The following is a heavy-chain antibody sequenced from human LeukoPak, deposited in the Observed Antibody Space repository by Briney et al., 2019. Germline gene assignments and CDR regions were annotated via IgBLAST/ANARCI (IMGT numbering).Heavy chain of an antibody. J-gene: IGHJ2*01. CDR1: GFTFSSYW. CDR2: INSDGSST. CDR3: AREAGTGERWYFDL. V-gene: IGHV3-74*01. Sequence: PGGSLRLSCAASGFTFSSYWMHWVRQAPGKGLVWVSRINSDGSSTSYADSVKGRFTISRDNARNSLYLQMNSLRAEDTAVYYCAREAGTGERWYFDLWGRGTLVTVSS. D-gene: IGHD7-27*01.